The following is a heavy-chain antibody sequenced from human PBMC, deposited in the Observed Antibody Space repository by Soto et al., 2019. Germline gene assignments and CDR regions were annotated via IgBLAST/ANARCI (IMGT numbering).Heavy chain of an antibody. Sequence: LSLTCTVSGGSISSGGYYWSWIRQHPGKGLEWIGYIYYSGSTYYNPSLKSRVTISVDTSKNQFSLKLSSVTAADTAVYYCARVPQRRDGYNYDDYWGQGTLVTVSS. V-gene: IGHV4-31*03. D-gene: IGHD5-12*01. CDR1: GGSISSGGYY. CDR3: ARVPQRRDGYNYDDY. J-gene: IGHJ4*02. CDR2: IYYSGST.